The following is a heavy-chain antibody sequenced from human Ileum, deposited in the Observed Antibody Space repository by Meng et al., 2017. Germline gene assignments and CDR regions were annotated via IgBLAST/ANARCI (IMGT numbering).Heavy chain of an antibody. CDR2: INTNTGNP. J-gene: IGHJ4*02. D-gene: IGHD1-26*01. Sequence: QVQLLQSGSELKKPGASVKFSCKASGYTFTNYDINWVRQAPGQGLEWMGWINTNTGNPTYAQGFTGRFVFSLDTSVNTAHLQISTLTAEDTAVYYCATSGGGFDYWGQGALVTVSS. V-gene: IGHV7-4-1*02. CDR3: ATSGGGFDY. CDR1: GYTFTNYD.